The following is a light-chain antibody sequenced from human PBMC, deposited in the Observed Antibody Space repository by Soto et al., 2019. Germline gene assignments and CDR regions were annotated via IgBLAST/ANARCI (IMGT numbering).Light chain of an antibody. CDR1: QSVSSSY. Sequence: EIVMTQSPATLSLSPKERATLSCRASQSVSSSYLAWYQQKPGQAPRLLIYGASNRATGIPARFSGSGSGTDFTLTISSLEPEDFAVYYCQQRSNWPTFGQGTRLEIK. CDR2: GAS. J-gene: IGKJ5*01. V-gene: IGKV3D-20*02. CDR3: QQRSNWPT.